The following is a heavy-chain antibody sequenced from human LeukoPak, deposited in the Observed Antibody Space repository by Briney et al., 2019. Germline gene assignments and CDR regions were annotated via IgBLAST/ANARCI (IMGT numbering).Heavy chain of an antibody. V-gene: IGHV4-34*01. CDR2: INHSGST. CDR3: ARRPGWFDP. CDR1: GGSFSGYY. Sequence: PSETLSLTCAVYGGSFSGYYWSWIRQPPGKGLEWIGEINHSGSTNYNPSIKSRVTISVDTSKNQFSLKLSSVTAADTAVYYCARRPGWFDPWGQGTLVTVSS. J-gene: IGHJ5*02.